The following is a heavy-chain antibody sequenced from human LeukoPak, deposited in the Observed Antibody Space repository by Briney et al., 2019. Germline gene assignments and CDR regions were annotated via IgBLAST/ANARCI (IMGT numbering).Heavy chain of an antibody. CDR3: ARDYGGSSPFDY. CDR2: ISSSGSDI. J-gene: IGHJ4*02. Sequence: HTGGPLRLSCAASGFTFSSYEMNWARQAPGKGLEWVSYISSSGSDIYYADSVKGRFTISRDNAKNSLYLHMNSLRAEDTAVYYCARDYGGSSPFDYWGQGTLVTVSS. D-gene: IGHD4-23*01. V-gene: IGHV3-48*03. CDR1: GFTFSSYE.